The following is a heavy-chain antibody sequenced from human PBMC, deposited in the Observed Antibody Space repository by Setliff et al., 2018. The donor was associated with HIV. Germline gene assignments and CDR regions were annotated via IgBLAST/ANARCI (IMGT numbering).Heavy chain of an antibody. CDR2: MNPNSGVS. CDR3: ARGKGVGGVIITGGLDV. J-gene: IGHJ6*02. Sequence: ASVKVSCKPSGHTFTNYDIHWMRRATGRGLEWMGWMNPNSGVSGYALKFHDRVTMTRDTSITTAYMELSSLTSEDTAVYYCARGKGVGGVIITGGLDVWGQGTTVTVSS. V-gene: IGHV1-8*01. CDR1: GHTFTNYD. D-gene: IGHD3-10*01.